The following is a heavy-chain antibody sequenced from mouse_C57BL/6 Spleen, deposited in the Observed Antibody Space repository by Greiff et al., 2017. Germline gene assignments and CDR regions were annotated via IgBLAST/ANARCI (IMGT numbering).Heavy chain of an antibody. CDR1: GFTFSDYG. J-gene: IGHJ1*03. V-gene: IGHV5-17*01. CDR3: ARSSSENWYFDV. D-gene: IGHD1-1*01. Sequence: VQLKESGGGLVKPGGSLKLSCAASGFTFSDYGMHWVRQAPEKGLEWVAYISSGSSTIYYADTVKGRFTISRDNAKNTLFLQMTSLRSEDTAMYYCARSSSENWYFDVWGTGATVTVSS. CDR2: ISSGSSTI.